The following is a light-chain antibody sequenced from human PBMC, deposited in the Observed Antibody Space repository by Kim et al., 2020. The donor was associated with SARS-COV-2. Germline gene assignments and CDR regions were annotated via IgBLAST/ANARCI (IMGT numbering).Light chain of an antibody. J-gene: IGLJ2*01. Sequence: QSITISCTGTSSDVGSYNLVSWYQHHPGKAPKLMIYEVNKRPSGVSNRFSGSKSGNTASLTISGLQAEDEADYYCCSYAGSSTNVVFGGGTQLTVL. CDR3: CSYAGSSTNVV. V-gene: IGLV2-23*02. CDR1: SSDVGSYNL. CDR2: EVN.